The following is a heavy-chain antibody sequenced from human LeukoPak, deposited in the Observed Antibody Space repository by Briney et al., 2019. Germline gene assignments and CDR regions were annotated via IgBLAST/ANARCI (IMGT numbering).Heavy chain of an antibody. D-gene: IGHD1-26*01. Sequence: PGGSLRLSCAASGFTFSSYWMHWVRQAPGKGLVWVSRIDTDGSFASYADSVRGRFTISRNNAKNTWYLQMSSLRAEDTAVYYCIRGTVGAPGNDYWGQGTLVTVSS. CDR1: GFTFSSYW. CDR3: IRGTVGAPGNDY. J-gene: IGHJ4*02. V-gene: IGHV3-74*01. CDR2: IDTDGSFA.